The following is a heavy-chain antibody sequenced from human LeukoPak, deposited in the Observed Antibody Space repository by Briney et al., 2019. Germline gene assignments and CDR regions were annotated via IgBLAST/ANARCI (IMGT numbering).Heavy chain of an antibody. D-gene: IGHD2-21*02. CDR1: GGTFSSYA. V-gene: IGHV1-69*01. J-gene: IGHJ4*02. CDR3: ARTRGTAVNDY. CDR2: IIPIFGTA. Sequence: ASVKVSCKASGGTFSSYAISWVRQAPGQGLEWMGGIIPIFGTANYAQKFQGRVTITADESTSTAYMELSRLRSDDTAVYYCARTRGTAVNDYWGQGTLVTVSS.